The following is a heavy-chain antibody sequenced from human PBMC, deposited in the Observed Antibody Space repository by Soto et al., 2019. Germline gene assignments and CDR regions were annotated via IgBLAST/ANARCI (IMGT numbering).Heavy chain of an antibody. CDR3: AGQGGYCSSTSCPQKQRGLDY. CDR2: IYYSGST. Sequence: SETLSLTCTVSGGSISSSSYYWGWIRQPPGKGLEWIGSIYYSGSTYYNPSLKSRVTISVDTSKNQFSLKLSSVTAADTAVYYCAGQGGYCSSTSCPQKQRGLDYWGQGTLVTVSS. J-gene: IGHJ4*02. D-gene: IGHD2-2*01. V-gene: IGHV4-39*01. CDR1: GGSISSSSYY.